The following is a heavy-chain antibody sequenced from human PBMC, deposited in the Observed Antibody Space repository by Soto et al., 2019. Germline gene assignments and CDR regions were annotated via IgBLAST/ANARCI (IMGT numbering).Heavy chain of an antibody. Sequence: QVQLQQWGAGLLKPSETLSLTCAVYGGSFSGYYWSWIRQPPGKGLEWIGEINHSGSTNYNPSLKRRVTISVATSKNQFSLKLSSVTAADTAVYYCARLGVRGFRSSTGSATYWGQGTLVTVSS. V-gene: IGHV4-34*01. D-gene: IGHD2-2*01. CDR3: ARLGVRGFRSSTGSATY. CDR2: INHSGST. J-gene: IGHJ4*02. CDR1: GGSFSGYY.